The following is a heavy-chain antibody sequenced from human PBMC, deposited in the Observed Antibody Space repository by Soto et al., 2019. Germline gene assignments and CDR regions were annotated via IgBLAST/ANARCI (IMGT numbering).Heavy chain of an antibody. CDR3: ARPSSPYSYSDWFDP. D-gene: IGHD1-26*01. CDR2: ISYSETT. V-gene: IGHV4-39*01. CDR1: GGSVSSPGFH. J-gene: IGHJ5*02. Sequence: QLQLHESGPRLVKPSETLSLTCTVSGGSVSSPGFHWGWIRQPPGKGLQWVRTISYSETTYSNPSLKRRVTISVDTSKNQFSLKLSSVPAADTAVYYCARPSSPYSYSDWFDPWGQGTLVTVSS.